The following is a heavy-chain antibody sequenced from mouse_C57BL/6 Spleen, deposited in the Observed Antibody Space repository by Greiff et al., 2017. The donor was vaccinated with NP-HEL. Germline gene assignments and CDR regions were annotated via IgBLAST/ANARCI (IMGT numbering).Heavy chain of an antibody. Sequence: EVKLMESGGGLVQPGGSLKFSCAASGFTFSDYYMYWVRQTPEKRLEWVAYISNGGGSTYYPDTVKGRFTISRDNAKNTLYLQMSRLKSEDTAMYYCARHKDDYYGSAFAYWGQGTLVTVSA. V-gene: IGHV5-12*01. CDR2: ISNGGGST. CDR3: ARHKDDYYGSAFAY. D-gene: IGHD1-1*01. J-gene: IGHJ3*01. CDR1: GFTFSDYY.